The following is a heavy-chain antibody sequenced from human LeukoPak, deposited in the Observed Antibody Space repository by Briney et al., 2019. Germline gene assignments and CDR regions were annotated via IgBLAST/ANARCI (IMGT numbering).Heavy chain of an antibody. V-gene: IGHV3-23*01. CDR3: ARGFSSGWFDY. D-gene: IGHD6-19*01. Sequence: PGGSLRLSCAASGFTFSSYAMSWVRQAPGNGLEWVSAISGSGGSTYYADSVKGRFTISRHNSKNTLYLQMNSLRAEDTAVYYCARGFSSGWFDYWGQGTLVTVSS. CDR2: ISGSGGST. J-gene: IGHJ4*02. CDR1: GFTFSSYA.